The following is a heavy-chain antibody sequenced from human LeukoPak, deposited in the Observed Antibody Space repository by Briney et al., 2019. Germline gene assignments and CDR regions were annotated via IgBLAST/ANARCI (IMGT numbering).Heavy chain of an antibody. CDR3: VRDQTIDSRPGPSDPFGV. Sequence: GGSLRLSCAASGFSFRKYDMHWVRQIIGGGLEWVSGIGTLADTFYSDSAKGRFTISRNNGRNSLYLQMNNLRADDTAIYYCVRDQTIDSRPGPSDPFGVWGQGTIVTVSS. D-gene: IGHD6-6*01. J-gene: IGHJ3*01. CDR1: GFSFRKYD. CDR2: IGTLADT. V-gene: IGHV3-13*01.